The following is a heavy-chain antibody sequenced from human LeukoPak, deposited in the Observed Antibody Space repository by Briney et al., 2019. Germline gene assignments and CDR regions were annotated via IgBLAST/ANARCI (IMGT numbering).Heavy chain of an antibody. CDR3: ARDRELGY. Sequence: SETLSLTCTVSGVSINNYYWGWIRQSPGKGPEWIGWSYHRGSTSYNPSLKSRVAISVDTSKNQFSLKLSSVTAADTAVYYCARDRELGYWGQGTLVIVYS. V-gene: IGHV4-59*01. CDR2: SYHRGST. J-gene: IGHJ4*02. CDR1: GVSINNYY.